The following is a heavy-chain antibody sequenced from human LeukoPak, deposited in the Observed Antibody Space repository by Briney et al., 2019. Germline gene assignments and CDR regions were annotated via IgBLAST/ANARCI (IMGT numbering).Heavy chain of an antibody. CDR2: IYSSGST. CDR1: GGSMSGYY. V-gene: IGHV4-59*01. J-gene: IGHJ5*02. Sequence: SETLSLTCTVSGGSMSGYYWTWIRQPPGKGLELVGCIYSSGSTSYKPSLKSRITISLDTSKNQFSLNLSSVTAADTAVYYCVRGKAAAGAIWFDPWGQGTLVTVSS. CDR3: VRGKAAAGAIWFDP. D-gene: IGHD6-13*01.